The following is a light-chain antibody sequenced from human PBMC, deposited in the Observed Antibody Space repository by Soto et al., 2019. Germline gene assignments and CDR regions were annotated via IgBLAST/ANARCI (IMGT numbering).Light chain of an antibody. CDR1: QSISTY. J-gene: IGKJ1*01. CDR2: AAS. CDR3: QQSYNTPRT. Sequence: DIQMTQSPSSLSASVGDRVTITCRASQSISTYLNWYQQKPGKAPKFLIYAASSLQSGVPSRFSGSGSGTDFTLTISSLQPEDFATYYCQQSYNTPRTFGQGTKVAIK. V-gene: IGKV1-39*01.